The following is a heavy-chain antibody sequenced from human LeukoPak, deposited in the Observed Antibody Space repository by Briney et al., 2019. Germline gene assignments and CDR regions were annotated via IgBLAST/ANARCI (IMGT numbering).Heavy chain of an antibody. V-gene: IGHV6-1*01. D-gene: IGHD3-22*01. CDR1: GDSVSSKTAA. J-gene: IGHJ1*01. CDR2: TYYRSKWHH. Sequence: SQTLSLTCAISGDSVSSKTAAWNWTRQSPARGLEWLGRTYYRSKWHHDYAASMRSQITINPDTSKNQFSLQLNSVTPEDTAVYYCARSGYFAEYFQHWGQGTLVTVSS. CDR3: ARSGYFAEYFQH.